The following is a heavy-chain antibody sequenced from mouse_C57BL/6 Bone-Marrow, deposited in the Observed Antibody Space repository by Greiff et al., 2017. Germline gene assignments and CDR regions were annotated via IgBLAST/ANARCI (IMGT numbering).Heavy chain of an antibody. V-gene: IGHV1-64*01. CDR3: ARPPYGSSFFDY. D-gene: IGHD1-1*01. CDR1: GYTFTSYW. Sequence: QVQLKQPGAELVKPGASVKLSCKASGYTFTSYWMPWVKQRPGQGLEWIGMIHPNSGSTNYNEKFKSKATLTVDKSSSTAYMQLSSLTSEDSAVYYCARPPYGSSFFDYWGQGTTLTVSS. J-gene: IGHJ2*01. CDR2: IHPNSGST.